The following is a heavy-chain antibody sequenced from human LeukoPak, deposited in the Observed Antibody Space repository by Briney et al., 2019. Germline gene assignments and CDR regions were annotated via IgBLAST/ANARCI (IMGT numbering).Heavy chain of an antibody. CDR3: AKDWVVAGHDAFDI. J-gene: IGHJ3*02. CDR2: ISYDGSNK. CDR1: GFTFSSYA. Sequence: GRSLRLSCAASGFTFSSYAMHWVRQAPGKGLEWVAVISYDGSNKYYADSVKGRFTISRDNSKNTLYLQMNSLRAEDTAVYYCAKDWVVAGHDAFDIWGQGTMVTVSS. V-gene: IGHV3-30-3*01. D-gene: IGHD2-15*01.